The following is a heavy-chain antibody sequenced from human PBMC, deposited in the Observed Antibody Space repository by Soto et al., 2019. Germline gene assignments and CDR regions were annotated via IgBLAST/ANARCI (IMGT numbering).Heavy chain of an antibody. J-gene: IGHJ4*02. CDR1: GFTFSSYG. V-gene: IGHV3-30*03. CDR3: ATGGPMVRGPRGYFDY. CDR2: ISYDGSNK. Sequence: QVQLVESGGGVVQPGRSLRLSCAASGFTFSSYGMHWVRQAPGKGLEWVAVISYDGSNKYYADSVKGRFTISRDNSKNTLYLQMNSLRAEDTAVYYCATGGPMVRGPRGYFDYWGQGPLVTVSS. D-gene: IGHD3-10*01.